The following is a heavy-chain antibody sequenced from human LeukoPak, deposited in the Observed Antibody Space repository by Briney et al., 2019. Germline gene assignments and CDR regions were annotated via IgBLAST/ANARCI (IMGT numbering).Heavy chain of an antibody. CDR2: IYYSGST. CDR1: GGSISSGGYY. V-gene: IGHV4-31*03. D-gene: IGHD2-2*01. CDR3: AREVVPAADNWFDP. Sequence: SETLSLTCTVSGGSISSGGYYWSWIRQHPGKGLEWIGYIYYSGSTYYNPSLKSRVTISVDTSKNQFSLKLSSVTAADTAVYYCAREVVPAADNWFDPWGQGTLVTVSS. J-gene: IGHJ5*02.